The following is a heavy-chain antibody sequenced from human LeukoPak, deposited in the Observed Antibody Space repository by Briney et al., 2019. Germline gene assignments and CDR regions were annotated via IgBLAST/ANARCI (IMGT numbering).Heavy chain of an antibody. Sequence: QPGRSLRLSCAASGFTFSSYGMHWVRQAPGKGLEWVAFIRYDGSNKYYADSVKGRFTISRDNSKNTLYLQMNSLRAEDTAVYYCAKGEVVPAASHFDYWGQGTLVTVSS. CDR1: GFTFSSYG. CDR2: IRYDGSNK. D-gene: IGHD2-2*01. J-gene: IGHJ4*02. CDR3: AKGEVVPAASHFDY. V-gene: IGHV3-30*02.